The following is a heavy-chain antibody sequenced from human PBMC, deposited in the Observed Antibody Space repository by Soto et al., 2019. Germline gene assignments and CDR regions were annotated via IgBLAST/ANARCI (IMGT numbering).Heavy chain of an antibody. CDR1: GFPFGTYW. Sequence: PGGSLTLSCAASGFPFGTYWVHWVRQAPGKGLVWVSRINSDGSSTSYADSVKDRFTISRDNAKNTLFLQMNSLRVEDTAVYYCARGLSSTVFEYWGQGTLVTVSS. J-gene: IGHJ4*02. CDR2: INSDGSST. CDR3: ARGLSSTVFEY. D-gene: IGHD6-13*01. V-gene: IGHV3-74*01.